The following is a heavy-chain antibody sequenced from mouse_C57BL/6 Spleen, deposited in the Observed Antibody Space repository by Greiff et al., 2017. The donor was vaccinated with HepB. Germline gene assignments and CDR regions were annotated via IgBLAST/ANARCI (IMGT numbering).Heavy chain of an antibody. J-gene: IGHJ2*01. Sequence: VQLQQSGAELVKPGASVKLSCKASGYTFTSYWMQWVKQRPGQGLEWIGEIDPSDSYTNYNQKFKGKATLTVDTSSSTAYMQLSSLTSEDSAVYYCARTWLRRYFDYWGQGTTLTVSS. CDR3: ARTWLRRYFDY. V-gene: IGHV1-50*01. CDR2: IDPSDSYT. D-gene: IGHD2-2*01. CDR1: GYTFTSYW.